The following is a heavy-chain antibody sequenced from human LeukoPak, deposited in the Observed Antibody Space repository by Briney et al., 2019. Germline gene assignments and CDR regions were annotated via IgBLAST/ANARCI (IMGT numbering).Heavy chain of an antibody. CDR1: GGSVSSVTYD. J-gene: IGHJ4*02. CDR3: ASQIGYPGDEAYYFDS. V-gene: IGHV4-61*01. D-gene: IGHD2-15*01. Sequence: PSGTLSLTCTVSGGSVSSVTYDWNWIRQPPGKGLGWIGYIYYSGSTNYNPSLKSRVTISVDTSKNQFSLKLSSVTAADTAVYYCASQIGYPGDEAYYFDSWGQGTLVTVSS. CDR2: IYYSGST.